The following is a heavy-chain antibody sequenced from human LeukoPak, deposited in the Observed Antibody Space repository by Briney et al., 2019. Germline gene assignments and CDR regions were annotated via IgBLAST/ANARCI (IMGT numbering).Heavy chain of an antibody. V-gene: IGHV3-21*01. Sequence: GGSLRLSCAASRFTSISYSMNWVRQAPRKGLEWVSSISSSSSYRYYGDSVKGRFTISRDNSKNSLYLQMNSLRAEDTAVYYCARDRDDGGNSVPDAYDIWGQGTMVTVSS. J-gene: IGHJ3*02. CDR2: ISSSSSYR. CDR1: RFTSISYS. CDR3: ARDRDDGGNSVPDAYDI. D-gene: IGHD4-23*01.